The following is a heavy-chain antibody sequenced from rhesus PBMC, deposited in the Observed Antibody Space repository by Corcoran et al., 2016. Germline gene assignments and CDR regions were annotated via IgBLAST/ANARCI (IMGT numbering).Heavy chain of an antibody. V-gene: IGHV4-165*01. CDR3: ARGSYSWNYVPAEYFEF. CDR1: GGSFSGYY. J-gene: IGHJ1*01. CDR2: ISGSSGST. Sequence: QVQLQESGPGLVKPSETLSLTCAVSGGSFSGYYWGWNRQPPGQGRGGVGDISGSSGSTDYNPSLKSRVTISTDTSKNQFSLKLSSVTAADTAVYYCARGSYSWNYVPAEYFEFWGQGALVTVSS. D-gene: IGHD1-1*01.